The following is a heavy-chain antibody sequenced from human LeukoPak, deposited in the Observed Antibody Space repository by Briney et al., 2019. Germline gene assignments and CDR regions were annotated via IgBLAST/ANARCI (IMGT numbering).Heavy chain of an antibody. CDR1: GFTFSNAW. D-gene: IGHD3-3*01. V-gene: IGHV3-15*01. CDR3: SGVLLWSGYYRVNDY. J-gene: IGHJ4*02. CDR2: IKSKTDGGTT. Sequence: GGSLRLSCAASGFTFSNAWMSWVRQAPGKGLEWVGRIKSKTDGGTTDYAAPVKGRFTISRDDSKNTLYLQMNSLKTEDTAVYYCSGVLLWSGYYRVNDYWGQGTLVTVSS.